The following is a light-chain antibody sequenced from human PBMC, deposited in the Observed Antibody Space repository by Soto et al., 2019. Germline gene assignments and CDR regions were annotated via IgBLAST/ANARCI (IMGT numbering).Light chain of an antibody. Sequence: IQMTQSPSSLSASVGDRVTITCRASQSISSYLNWYQQKPGKAPKLLIYAASSLQSGVPSRCSGSGSRTDFTRIIISQQPEDFTTYYCQRSYSPPFTCGGGTKVDIK. V-gene: IGKV1-39*01. CDR2: AAS. J-gene: IGKJ3*01. CDR1: QSISSY. CDR3: QRSYSPPFT.